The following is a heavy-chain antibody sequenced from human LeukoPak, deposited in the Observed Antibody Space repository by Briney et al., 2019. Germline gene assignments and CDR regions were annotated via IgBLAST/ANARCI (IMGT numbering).Heavy chain of an antibody. CDR2: INPNSGGT. V-gene: IGHV1-2*06. CDR3: ARNQYCSGGSCPS. J-gene: IGHJ5*02. CDR1: GYTFTVYY. D-gene: IGHD2-15*01. Sequence: ASVKVSCKASGYTFTVYYMHWVRQAPGQGLEWMGRINPNSGGTNYARKFQGRVTMTRDTSISTAYMELSRLRSDDTAVYYCARNQYCSGGSCPSWGQGTLVTVSS.